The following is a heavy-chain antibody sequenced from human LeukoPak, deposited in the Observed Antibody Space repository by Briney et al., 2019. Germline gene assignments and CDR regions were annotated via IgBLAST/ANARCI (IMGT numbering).Heavy chain of an antibody. Sequence: SETLSLTCTDSGGSISSYYWSWIRQPAGKGLEWIGRIYTSGSTNYSPSLKSRVTMSVDTSKNQFSLKLSSVTAADTAVYYCARCSTTRDYYMDVWGKGTTVTVSS. V-gene: IGHV4-4*07. CDR1: GGSISSYY. CDR2: IYTSGST. D-gene: IGHD2-2*01. J-gene: IGHJ6*03. CDR3: ARCSTTRDYYMDV.